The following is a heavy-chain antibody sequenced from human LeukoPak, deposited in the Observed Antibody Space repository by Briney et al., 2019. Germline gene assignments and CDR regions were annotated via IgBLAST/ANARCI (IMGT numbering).Heavy chain of an antibody. CDR1: GGTFSSYA. CDR3: AILRSVVPAAIGPFDY. D-gene: IGHD2-2*02. CDR2: IIPIFGTA. J-gene: IGHJ4*02. Sequence: ASVKVSCKASGGTFSSYAISWVRQAPGQGLEWMGGIIPIFGTANYAQKFQGRVTITTDESTSTAYMELSSLRSEDTAVYYCAILRSVVPAAIGPFDYWGQGTLVTVSS. V-gene: IGHV1-69*05.